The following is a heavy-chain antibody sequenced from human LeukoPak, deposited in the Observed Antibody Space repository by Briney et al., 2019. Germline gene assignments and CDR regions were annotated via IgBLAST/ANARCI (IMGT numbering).Heavy chain of an antibody. J-gene: IGHJ4*02. Sequence: QPGGSLRLSCAAAGFNFSRNWMSWVRQAPGKGLEWVANIKQDGSEKYYVDSVKGRFTISRDNAKNSLYPQMNSLRVEDTAVYYCAREDYDSSGGDYWGQGTLVTVSS. CDR1: GFNFSRNW. CDR3: AREDYDSSGGDY. D-gene: IGHD3-22*01. CDR2: IKQDGSEK. V-gene: IGHV3-7*01.